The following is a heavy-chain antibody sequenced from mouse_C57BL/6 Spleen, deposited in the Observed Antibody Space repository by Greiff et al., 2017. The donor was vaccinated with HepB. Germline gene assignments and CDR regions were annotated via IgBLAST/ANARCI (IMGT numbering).Heavy chain of an antibody. CDR1: GYSFTSYY. CDR2: IYPGSGNT. D-gene: IGHD3-1*01. Sequence: VQLQESGPELVKPGASVKISCKASGYSFTSYYIHWVKQRPGQGLEWIRWIYPGSGNTKYNEKFKGKATLTADTSSSTAYMQLSSLTSEDSAVYYCARSGAREGWFAYWGQGTLVTVSA. V-gene: IGHV1-66*01. J-gene: IGHJ3*01. CDR3: ARSGAREGWFAY.